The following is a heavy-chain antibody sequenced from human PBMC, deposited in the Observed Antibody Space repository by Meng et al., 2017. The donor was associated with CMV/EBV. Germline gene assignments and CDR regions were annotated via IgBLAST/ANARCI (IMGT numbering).Heavy chain of an antibody. J-gene: IGHJ6*02. CDR3: AKAEPDEWELLRGHYYYGMDV. CDR1: GFTFTDAW. Sequence: GGSLRLSCAASGFTFTDAWMSWVRQAPGKGLEWVGRIKSRTHGGTTAIATPVKDRFTISRDDSKNTLYLQMKSLRVEDTAVYYCAKAEPDEWELLRGHYYYGMDVWGQGTTVTVSS. D-gene: IGHD1-26*01. CDR2: IKSRTHGGTT. V-gene: IGHV3-15*01.